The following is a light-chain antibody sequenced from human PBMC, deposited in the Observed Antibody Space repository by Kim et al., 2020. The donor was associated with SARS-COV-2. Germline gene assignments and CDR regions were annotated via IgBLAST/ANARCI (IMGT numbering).Light chain of an antibody. CDR2: DAS. CDR3: QQFKDYPIT. V-gene: IGKV1D-13*01. CDR1: QDIWNA. Sequence: AIQLTQSPSSLSASVGDRVTFTCRASQDIWNALAWYQQKPGKPPKVLIYDASSLQSGVPSRFTGSGSGTEFTLTISSLQPEDFATYYCQQFKDYPITFGQGTRLEI. J-gene: IGKJ5*01.